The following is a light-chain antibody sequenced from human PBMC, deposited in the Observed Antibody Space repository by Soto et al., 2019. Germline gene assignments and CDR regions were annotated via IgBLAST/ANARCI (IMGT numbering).Light chain of an antibody. CDR2: LNSDGSH. CDR3: QTWGSGIHYV. V-gene: IGLV4-69*01. J-gene: IGLJ1*01. Sequence: QLVLTQSPSASASLGASVKLTCTLSSGHSSYAIAWHQQQPEKGPRYLMKLNSDGSHSKGDGIPDRFSGSSSGAERYLTISSLQSEDEADYYCQTWGSGIHYVFGTGTNLTVL. CDR1: SGHSSYA.